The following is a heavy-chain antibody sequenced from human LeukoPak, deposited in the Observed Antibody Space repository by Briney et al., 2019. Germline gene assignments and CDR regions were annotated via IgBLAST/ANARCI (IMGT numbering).Heavy chain of an antibody. D-gene: IGHD4-17*01. Sequence: GSLRLSCAASGFAFSLYDMHWVRQATGKGLEWVSAIGTNGDTYYPGSVKGRFIISRENAKNSLYLQMNSLRAGDTAVYYCARDRGDHYYLDYWGQGTLVTVSS. V-gene: IGHV3-13*04. CDR3: ARDRGDHYYLDY. J-gene: IGHJ4*02. CDR1: GFAFSLYD. CDR2: IGTNGDT.